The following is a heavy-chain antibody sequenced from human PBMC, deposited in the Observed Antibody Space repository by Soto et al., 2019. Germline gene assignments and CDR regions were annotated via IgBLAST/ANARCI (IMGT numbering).Heavy chain of an antibody. CDR2: ISAYKGNT. D-gene: IGHD5-18*01. V-gene: IGHV1-18*04. CDR1: GYTCTIYS. J-gene: IGHJ3*02. Sequence: ASVKVSCKATGYTCTIYSIRWVLQTPGQGRQWMGRISAYKGNTNYAQKHQARVTMTTDTSTSTASLELRSLSSDDTTVYNCRRVHPSAKNSYGSPYDDFDIWGQGRMVT. CDR3: RRVHPSAKNSYGSPYDDFDI.